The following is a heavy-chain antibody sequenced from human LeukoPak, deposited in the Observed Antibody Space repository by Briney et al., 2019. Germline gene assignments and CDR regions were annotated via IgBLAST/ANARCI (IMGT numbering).Heavy chain of an antibody. CDR2: ISGSGGST. CDR3: AKDGGYYYGSGSYFWFDP. J-gene: IGHJ5*02. D-gene: IGHD3-10*01. CDR1: GFTFSSYA. V-gene: IGHV3-23*01. Sequence: GGSLRLSCAASGFTFSSYAMSWVRQAPGKGLEWVSAISGSGGSTYYADSVKGRFTISRDNSKNTLYLQMNSLRAEDTAVYYCAKDGGYYYGSGSYFWFDPWGQGTLVTVSS.